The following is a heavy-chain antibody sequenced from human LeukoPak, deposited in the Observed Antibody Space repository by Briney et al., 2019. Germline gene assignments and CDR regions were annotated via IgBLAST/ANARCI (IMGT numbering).Heavy chain of an antibody. V-gene: IGHV1-24*01. D-gene: IGHD4-17*01. CDR2: FDPEDGET. CDR1: GYTLTELS. CDR3: ATVVVTTGGFDY. Sequence: ASVKVPCKVSGYTLTELSMHWVRQAPGKGLEWMGGFDPEDGETIYAQKFQGRVTMTEDTSTDTAYMELSSLRSEDTAVYYCATVVVTTGGFDYWGQGTLVTVSS. J-gene: IGHJ4*02.